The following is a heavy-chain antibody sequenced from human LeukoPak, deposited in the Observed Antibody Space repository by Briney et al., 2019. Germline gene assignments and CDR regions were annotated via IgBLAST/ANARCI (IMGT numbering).Heavy chain of an antibody. V-gene: IGHV3-23*01. CDR1: GFTFNNYA. Sequence: GGSLRLSCAASGFTFNNYAMSWVRQAPGKGLKWVSAISSRGGSIYYADSVKGRFTISRDNSKNTLYLQMNSLRAEDTAVYYCAKGQLNYYDSSGYYYYYYYMDVWGKGTTVTISS. CDR2: ISSRGGSI. CDR3: AKGQLNYYDSSGYYYYYYYMDV. J-gene: IGHJ6*03. D-gene: IGHD3-22*01.